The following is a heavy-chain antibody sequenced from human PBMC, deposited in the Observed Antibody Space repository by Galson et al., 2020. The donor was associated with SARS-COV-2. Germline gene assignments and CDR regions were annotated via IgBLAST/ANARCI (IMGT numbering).Heavy chain of an antibody. Sequence: ASVKVSCKASGYTFTGYYMHWVRQAPGQGLEWMGWINPNSGGTNYAQKFQGRVTMTRDTSISTAYMELSRLRSDDTAVYYCARAFGDERWLQAWDYYYYYMDVWGKGTTVTVSS. CDR1: GYTFTGYY. J-gene: IGHJ6*03. CDR2: INPNSGGT. CDR3: ARAFGDERWLQAWDYYYYYMDV. V-gene: IGHV1-2*02. D-gene: IGHD3-16*01.